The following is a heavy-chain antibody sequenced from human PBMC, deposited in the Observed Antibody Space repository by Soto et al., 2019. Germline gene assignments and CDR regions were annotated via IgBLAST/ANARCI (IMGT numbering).Heavy chain of an antibody. CDR1: GDTFSTYT. CDR2: IIPRSATS. CDR3: ARAGLVLVPTTVNSDYYSYAMDV. D-gene: IGHD2-2*01. Sequence: QVQLVQSGAEVKKPGSSVKVSCKASGDTFSTYTITWMRQAPGQGLEWMGGIIPRSATSNYAQKFRSRGTITAHESPNTVNMDMSRLRSEDTAVYYCARAGLVLVPTTVNSDYYSYAMDVWGQGTTVTVSS. J-gene: IGHJ6*02. V-gene: IGHV1-69*12.